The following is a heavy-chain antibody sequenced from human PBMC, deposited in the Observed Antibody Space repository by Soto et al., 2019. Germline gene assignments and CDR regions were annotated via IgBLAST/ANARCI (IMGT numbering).Heavy chain of an antibody. V-gene: IGHV1-8*01. CDR1: GYTFTSYD. Sequence: ASVKVSCKASGYTFTSYDINWVRRATGQGLEWMGWMNPNSGNTGYAQKFQGRVTMTRNTSISTAYMELSSLRSEDTAVYYCARELLGSGSYLAGMDVWGQGTTVTVSS. CDR3: ARELLGSGSYLAGMDV. CDR2: MNPNSGNT. D-gene: IGHD1-26*01. J-gene: IGHJ6*02.